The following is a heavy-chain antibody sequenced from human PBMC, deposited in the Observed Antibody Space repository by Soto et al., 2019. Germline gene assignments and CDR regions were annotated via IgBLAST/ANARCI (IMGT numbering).Heavy chain of an antibody. V-gene: IGHV1-69*13. CDR3: ARDGVPMVRGVISPDY. Sequence: SVKVSCKASGGTFSSYAISWVRHAPGQGLEWMGGIIPIFGTANYAQKFQGRVTITADESTSTAYMELSSLRSEDTAVYYCARDGVPMVRGVISPDYWGQGTLVTVSS. CDR2: IIPIFGTA. D-gene: IGHD3-10*01. J-gene: IGHJ4*02. CDR1: GGTFSSYA.